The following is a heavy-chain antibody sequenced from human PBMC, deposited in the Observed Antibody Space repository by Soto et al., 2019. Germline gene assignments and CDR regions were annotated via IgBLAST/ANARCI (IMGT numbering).Heavy chain of an antibody. V-gene: IGHV3-23*01. CDR2: ISDAAGSA. J-gene: IGHJ3*01. Sequence: PGGSLRLSCVASGFTFSRYAMSWVRQVPGKGLEWVSTISDAAGSAYYVDSVKGRCTISRDNSKKTLYLQMNSLRAEDSAVYYCARPYGGKIGDAPDLWGRGTMVTVSS. CDR1: GFTFSRYA. D-gene: IGHD4-17*01. CDR3: ARPYGGKIGDAPDL.